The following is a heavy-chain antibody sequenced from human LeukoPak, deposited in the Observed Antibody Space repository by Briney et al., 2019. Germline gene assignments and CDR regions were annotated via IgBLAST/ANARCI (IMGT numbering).Heavy chain of an antibody. CDR2: MNPNSGNT. Sequence: ASVKVSCKASGYTFTSYDINWVRQATGQGLEWMGWMNPNSGNTGYAQKFQGRVTMTRNTSISTAYMELSSLRSEYTAVYYCARGRLRVGLFVFAYWGQGTLVTVSS. CDR3: ARGRLRVGLFVFAY. J-gene: IGHJ4*02. V-gene: IGHV1-8*01. D-gene: IGHD4-17*01. CDR1: GYTFTSYD.